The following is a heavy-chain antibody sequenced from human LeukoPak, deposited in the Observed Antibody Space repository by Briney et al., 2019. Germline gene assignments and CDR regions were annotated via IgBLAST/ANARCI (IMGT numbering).Heavy chain of an antibody. V-gene: IGHV3-23*01. Sequence: GGSLRLSCAASGFIFNNYSLVWVRQAPGKGLEWVSAISNDGGGTTYADFVKGRFSVSRDNSKNTLFLQMNSLRAEDTALYYCAKGSSGYFFDLWGQGTLVTVSS. CDR1: GFIFNNYS. D-gene: IGHD3-22*01. J-gene: IGHJ4*02. CDR2: ISNDGGGT. CDR3: AKGSSGYFFDL.